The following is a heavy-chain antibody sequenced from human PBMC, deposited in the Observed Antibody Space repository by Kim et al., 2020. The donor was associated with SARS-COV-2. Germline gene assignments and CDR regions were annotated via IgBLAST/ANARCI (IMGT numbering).Heavy chain of an antibody. Sequence: GGSLRLSCAASGFTFGDYAMHWVRQAPGKGLEWVSGISWNSGSIGYADSVKGRFTISRDNAKNSLYLQMNSLRAEDTALYYCAKDMLGSGSYWPYYYYGMDVWGQGTTVTVSS. CDR3: AKDMLGSGSYWPYYYYGMDV. CDR1: GFTFGDYA. D-gene: IGHD3-10*01. J-gene: IGHJ6*02. V-gene: IGHV3-9*01. CDR2: ISWNSGSI.